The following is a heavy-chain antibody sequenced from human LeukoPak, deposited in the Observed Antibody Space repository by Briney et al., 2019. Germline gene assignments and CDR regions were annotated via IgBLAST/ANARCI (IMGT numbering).Heavy chain of an antibody. V-gene: IGHV3-30*02. Sequence: GGSLRLSCAASGFTFSSYGMHWVRQAPGKGLEWVAFIRYDGSNKYYADSVKGRFTISRDNAKNSLYLQMNSLRAEDTAVYYCAIHNPLTLVGTKKSRGRLDYWGQGTLVTVSS. J-gene: IGHJ4*02. CDR3: AIHNPLTLVGTKKSRGRLDY. CDR1: GFTFSSYG. D-gene: IGHD2-21*01. CDR2: IRYDGSNK.